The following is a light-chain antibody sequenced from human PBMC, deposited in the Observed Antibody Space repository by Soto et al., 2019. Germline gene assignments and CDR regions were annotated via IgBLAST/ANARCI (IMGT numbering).Light chain of an antibody. Sequence: EVVLTQSPATLSLSPGERATLSCWASQSVSNSLDCYQHKPGQAPRLLIYYASNRATGVPARFSGSGSETDFTLTISSLEPEDFAVYYCQQRYNWPPITFGQGTRLEIK. CDR3: QQRYNWPPIT. J-gene: IGKJ5*01. CDR2: YAS. CDR1: QSVSNS. V-gene: IGKV3-11*01.